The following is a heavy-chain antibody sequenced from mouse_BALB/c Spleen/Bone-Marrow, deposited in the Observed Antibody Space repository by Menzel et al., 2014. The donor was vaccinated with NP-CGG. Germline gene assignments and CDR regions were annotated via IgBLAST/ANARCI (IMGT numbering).Heavy chain of an antibody. D-gene: IGHD1-2*01. CDR3: TNYGYD. CDR2: INPSNGDT. CDR1: GYTFXSYW. J-gene: IGHJ2*01. V-gene: IGHV1S16*01. Sequence: QVQLQQSGAELVRPGASVKLSCKASGYTFXSYWMHRVKLRPGQGFEWIGEINPSNGDTNYNEKFKRKATLTVDKSSSTVYMQLSSLTSEDSAVYYCTNYGYDWGQGTTLTVSS.